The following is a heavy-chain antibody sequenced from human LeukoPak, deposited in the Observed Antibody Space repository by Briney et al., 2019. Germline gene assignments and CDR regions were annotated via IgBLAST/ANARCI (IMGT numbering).Heavy chain of an antibody. CDR1: GFTFSSYS. CDR2: ISSSSSTI. V-gene: IGHV3-48*02. Sequence: GGSLRLSCAASGFTFSSYSMNWVRQAPGKGLEWVSYISSSSSTIYYADSVKGRFTISRDNAKNSLCLQMNSLRDEDTAVYYCASGLHIYYYYGMDVWGQGTTVTVSS. CDR3: ASGLHIYYYYGMDV. J-gene: IGHJ6*02.